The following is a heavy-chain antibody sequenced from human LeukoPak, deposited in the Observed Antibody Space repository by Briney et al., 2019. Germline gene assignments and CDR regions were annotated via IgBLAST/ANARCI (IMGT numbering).Heavy chain of an antibody. V-gene: IGHV3-74*01. CDR1: GFTFSSYW. J-gene: IGHJ4*02. D-gene: IGHD2-21*02. CDR3: ARGCGGDCRYY. Sequence: GGSLRLSCAASGFTFSSYWMHWVRQAPGKGLVWVSRINSDGSSTSYADSVKGRFTISRDNAKNTLYLQMNSLRAEDTAVYYCARGCGGDCRYYWSQGTLVTVSS. CDR2: INSDGSST.